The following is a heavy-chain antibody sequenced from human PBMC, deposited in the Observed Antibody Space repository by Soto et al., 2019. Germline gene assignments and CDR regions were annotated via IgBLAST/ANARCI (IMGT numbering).Heavy chain of an antibody. CDR2: IYPTNHET. CDR1: DYTSSNCL. D-gene: IGHD6-13*01. J-gene: IGHJ4*01. Sequence: PGESLKISSGSCDYTSSNCLIAWGRHLPERGLGWMGFIYPTNHETRYRPSFNSKVTISAGKAFNTASLQRSNREALDSAVYYCARSPRSSPYFDYWGQGAMVTVSS. V-gene: IGHV5-51*01. CDR3: ARSPRSSPYFDY.